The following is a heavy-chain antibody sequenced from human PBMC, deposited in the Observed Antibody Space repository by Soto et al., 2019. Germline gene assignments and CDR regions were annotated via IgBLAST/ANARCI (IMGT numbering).Heavy chain of an antibody. CDR1: GYSFTSYW. CDR3: ATTPSSPSSGWDG. CDR2: IYPGDSDT. Sequence: PGESLKISCKVSGYSFTSYWIGWVRQMPGKGLEWMGIIYPGDSDTRYSPSFQGQVTISADKSISTAYLQWSSLKASDTAMFYCATTPSSPSSGWDGWGQGTLVTVSS. J-gene: IGHJ4*02. V-gene: IGHV5-51*01. D-gene: IGHD6-25*01.